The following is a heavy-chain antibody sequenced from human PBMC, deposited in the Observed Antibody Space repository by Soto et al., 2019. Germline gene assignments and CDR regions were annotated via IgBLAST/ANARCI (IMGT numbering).Heavy chain of an antibody. V-gene: IGHV4-4*07. Sequence: SETLSLTCTVSGGSISNYYWSWIRQSAEKRLEWIGRVSSTGSSYYNPSLKSRVTISVDTSKNQVSLNLTSVTAADTAVYYCARGVPAAGTDWFDPWGQGTLVTVSS. CDR2: VSSTGSS. CDR3: ARGVPAAGTDWFDP. CDR1: GGSISNYY. J-gene: IGHJ5*02. D-gene: IGHD6-13*01.